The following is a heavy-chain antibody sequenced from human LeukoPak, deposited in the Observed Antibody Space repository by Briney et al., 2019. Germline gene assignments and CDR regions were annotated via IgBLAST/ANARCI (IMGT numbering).Heavy chain of an antibody. Sequence: GGSLRLSCAASGFTVSSNYMSWVRQAPGKGLEWVSVIYSGGSTYYSDSAKGGFTISRDKSNNTRYLQMNSLRAEDTAVYYCARARGGVGAFDIWGQGTMVTVSS. CDR1: GFTVSSNY. CDR3: ARARGGVGAFDI. CDR2: IYSGGST. J-gene: IGHJ3*02. V-gene: IGHV3-53*01. D-gene: IGHD2-8*02.